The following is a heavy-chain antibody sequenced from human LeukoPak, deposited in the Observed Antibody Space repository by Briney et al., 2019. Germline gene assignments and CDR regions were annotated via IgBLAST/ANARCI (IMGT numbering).Heavy chain of an antibody. J-gene: IGHJ4*02. D-gene: IGHD3-16*01. CDR3: ARFDYVNYVDY. CDR1: GGTFSSYA. V-gene: IGHV1-69*04. Sequence: SVKVSCKASGGTFSSYAISWVRQAPGQGLEWMGRIIPILGIANYAQKFQGRVTITADKSTSTAYMELSSLRSEDTAVYYCARFDYVNYVDYWGQGTLVTVSS. CDR2: IIPILGIA.